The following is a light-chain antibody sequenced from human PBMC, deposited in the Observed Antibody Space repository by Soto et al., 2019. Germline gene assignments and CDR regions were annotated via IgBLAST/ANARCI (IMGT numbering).Light chain of an antibody. CDR3: QQYDNLLRVT. CDR2: AAS. J-gene: IGKJ5*01. V-gene: IGKV1-33*01. Sequence: DIQMTQSPSSLSASVGDRVTITCQASQDISNYLNWYQQKPGKAPKLLICAASNLETGVPSRFSGSGSGTDFTFTISSLQPEDIATYYCQQYDNLLRVTFGQGTRLEIK. CDR1: QDISNY.